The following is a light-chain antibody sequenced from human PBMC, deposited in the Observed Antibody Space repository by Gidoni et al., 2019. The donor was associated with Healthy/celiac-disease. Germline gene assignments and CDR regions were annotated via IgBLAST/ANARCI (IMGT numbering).Light chain of an antibody. CDR2: DAS. Sequence: EIVLTQSPATLSLSPGERATLPCRASQSVSSYLAWYQQKHGQAPRLLIYDASNRATGIPARFSGSVSGTDFTLTISILEPEDFAVYYCQQRSNWPPTFGPGTKVDIK. J-gene: IGKJ3*01. CDR3: QQRSNWPPT. CDR1: QSVSSY. V-gene: IGKV3-11*01.